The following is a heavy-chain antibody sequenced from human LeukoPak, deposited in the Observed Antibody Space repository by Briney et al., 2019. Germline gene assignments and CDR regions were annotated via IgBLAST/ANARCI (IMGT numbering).Heavy chain of an antibody. J-gene: IGHJ6*02. Sequence: ASVKVSCKASGYTFTSYGISWVRQAPGQGLEWMGWISAYNGNTNYAQKLQGRVTMTTDTSTSTAYMELRSLRSDDTAVYYCARGRAAAAKTYYYGMDVWGQGTTITVSS. V-gene: IGHV1-18*01. CDR2: ISAYNGNT. CDR3: ARGRAAAAKTYYYGMDV. D-gene: IGHD6-13*01. CDR1: GYTFTSYG.